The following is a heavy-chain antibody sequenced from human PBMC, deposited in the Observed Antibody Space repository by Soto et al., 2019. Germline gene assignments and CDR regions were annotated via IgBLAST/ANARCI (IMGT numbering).Heavy chain of an antibody. D-gene: IGHD2-21*02. CDR2: ISYDGSNK. Sequence: GGSLRLSCAASGFTFSSYAMHWVRQAPGKGLEWVAVISYDGSNKYYADSVKGRFTISRDNSKNTLYLQMNSLRAEDTAVYYCARDRAYCGGDCYSAVYYGMDVWGQGTTVTVSS. CDR3: ARDRAYCGGDCYSAVYYGMDV. CDR1: GFTFSSYA. V-gene: IGHV3-30-3*01. J-gene: IGHJ6*02.